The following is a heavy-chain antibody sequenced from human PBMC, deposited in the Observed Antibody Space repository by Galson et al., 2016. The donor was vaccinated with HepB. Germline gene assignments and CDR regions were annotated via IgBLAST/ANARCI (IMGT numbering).Heavy chain of an antibody. CDR1: GFTFATHP. Sequence: SLRLSCAGTGFTFATHPMSWVRQAPGKGLEWVSGIRGSGGVIDHADSVKGRFTISRDSSKHTLYLQMNSLRAEDTAVYYCARKRHCSGGSCYGACGQGTLVTVSS. J-gene: IGHJ5*02. CDR3: ARKRHCSGGSCYGA. D-gene: IGHD2-15*01. CDR2: IRGSGGVI. V-gene: IGHV3-23*01.